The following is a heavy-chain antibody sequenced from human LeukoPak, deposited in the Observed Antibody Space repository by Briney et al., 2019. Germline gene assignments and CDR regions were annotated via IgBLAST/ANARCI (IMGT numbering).Heavy chain of an antibody. J-gene: IGHJ6*02. CDR2: INTDGSST. Sequence: PGGSLRLSCAASGFSFSSSWMLWVRQAPGKGLLWVSRINTDGSSTSYADSVKDRFTISRDNAENTLYLQMNSLRAEDTAVYYCARGPMVRGAYGMDVWGQGTTVTVSS. CDR3: ARGPMVRGAYGMDV. CDR1: GFSFSSSW. V-gene: IGHV3-74*01. D-gene: IGHD3-10*01.